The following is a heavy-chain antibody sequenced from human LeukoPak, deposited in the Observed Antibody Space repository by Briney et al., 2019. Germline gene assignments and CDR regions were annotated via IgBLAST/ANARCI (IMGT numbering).Heavy chain of an antibody. CDR3: ARNGRVLEWVYWYFDL. CDR1: GFTFSNYW. J-gene: IGHJ2*01. D-gene: IGHD3-3*01. V-gene: IGHV3-7*01. CDR2: IKQDGSEE. Sequence: PGGSLRLSCAPSGFTFSNYWMSWVRQAPGKGLEWVAHIKQDGSEEYYVDSVKGRFTISRDNAKDSLSLQMNSLRVEDTAVYYCARNGRVLEWVYWYFDLWGRGTLVTVSS.